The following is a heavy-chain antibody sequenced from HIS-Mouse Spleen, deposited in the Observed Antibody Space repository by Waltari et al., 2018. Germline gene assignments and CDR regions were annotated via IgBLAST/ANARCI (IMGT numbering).Heavy chain of an antibody. CDR2: IYYSGST. V-gene: IGHV4-39*07. J-gene: IGHJ4*02. D-gene: IGHD4-17*01. CDR3: ARDERITVTTTFPGYFDY. CDR1: GGSISSSSYY. Sequence: QLQLQASGPGLVKPSETLSLTCTVPGGSISSSSYYLGWIRPPPGTGLEWIGSIYYSGSTYYNPSLKSRVTISVDTSKNQFSLKLSSVTAADTAVYYCARDERITVTTTFPGYFDYWGQGTLVTVSS.